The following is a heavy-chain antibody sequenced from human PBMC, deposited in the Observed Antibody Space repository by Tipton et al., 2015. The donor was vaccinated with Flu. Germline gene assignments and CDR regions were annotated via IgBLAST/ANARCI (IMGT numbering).Heavy chain of an antibody. J-gene: IGHJ6*02. CDR2: IGTSGDT. D-gene: IGHD6-13*01. CDR3: ARGPLPDSNWYNGMDV. Sequence: GSLRLSCEASGFTFSSYAMYWVRQATGKGLEWVSGIGTSGDTHYAASVKGRFTISRENAKNSLYLQMNRLRAGDTAVFYCARGPLPDSNWYNGMDVWGQGTTVTVFS. V-gene: IGHV3-13*01. CDR1: GFTFSSYA.